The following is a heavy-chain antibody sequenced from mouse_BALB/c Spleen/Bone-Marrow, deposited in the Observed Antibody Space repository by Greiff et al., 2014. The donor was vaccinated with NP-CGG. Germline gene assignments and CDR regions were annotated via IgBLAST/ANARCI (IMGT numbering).Heavy chain of an antibody. V-gene: IGHV1S81*02. Sequence: VQLQQSGAELVKPGASVKLSCKASGYTFTSYYMYWAKQRPGQGLEWIGEINPSNGGTNFNEKFKSKATLTVDKSSSTAYMQLSSLTFEDSAIYYCTRPYYGYVGYAYWGQGTQVTVSA. CDR3: TRPYYGYVGYAY. CDR1: GYTFTSYY. J-gene: IGHJ3*01. D-gene: IGHD1-2*01. CDR2: INPSNGGT.